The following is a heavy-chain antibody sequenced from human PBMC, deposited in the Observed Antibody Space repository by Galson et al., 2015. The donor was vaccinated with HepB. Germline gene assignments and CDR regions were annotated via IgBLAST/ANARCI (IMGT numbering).Heavy chain of an antibody. Sequence: TLSLTCAVSGGSINSGAYSWSWIRQPPGQGLEWIGYIYDSGNTYYNPSRKSRVSISLDTSKKQFSLNLRSVTAADTAVYYCARASPGYASGTGDAFDIWGQGTLVTRSA. CDR3: ARASPGYASGTGDAFDI. J-gene: IGHJ3*02. CDR2: IYDSGNT. V-gene: IGHV4-30-4*07. D-gene: IGHD2-15*01. CDR1: GGSINSGAYS.